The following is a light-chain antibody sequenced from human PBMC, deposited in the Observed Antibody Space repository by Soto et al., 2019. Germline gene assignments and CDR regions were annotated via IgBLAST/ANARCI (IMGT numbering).Light chain of an antibody. V-gene: IGKV1-5*01. CDR1: QSISTW. J-gene: IGKJ3*01. CDR3: QQYKNYLT. CDR2: GAS. Sequence: DIQMTQSPSTLSASVGDRVTITCRASQSISTWLAWYQQKPGKAPKVLIYGASSLESGVPSRFSGSGSVTEFTLTISSLQPDDFATYYCQQYKNYLTFGPGTKVDIK.